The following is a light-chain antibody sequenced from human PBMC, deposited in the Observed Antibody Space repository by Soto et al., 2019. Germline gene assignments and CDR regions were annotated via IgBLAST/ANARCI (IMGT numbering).Light chain of an antibody. CDR3: SSKRSSGTPYV. CDR2: EVP. CDR1: NSDIGGSKF. J-gene: IGLJ1*01. Sequence: QSALTQPASLSGSPGQSITISCAGTNSDIGGSKFVSWYQQHPGKVPKLIIYEVPYRPSGVSARFSGSTSGNTASLTVSGPQPEDEADSYCSSKRSSGTPYVFGTGTKLTVL. V-gene: IGLV2-14*01.